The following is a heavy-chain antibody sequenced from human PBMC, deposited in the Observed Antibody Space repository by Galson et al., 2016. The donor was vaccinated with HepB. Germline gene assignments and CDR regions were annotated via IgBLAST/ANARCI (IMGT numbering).Heavy chain of an antibody. CDR3: AREMGS. D-gene: IGHD3-16*01. J-gene: IGHJ5*02. CDR2: IRSAGDIT. CDR1: GFAFDRRA. V-gene: IGHV3-23*01. Sequence: SLRLSCAASGFAFDRRALSWVRQAPGKRLEWVSVIRSAGDITYYADSVKGRFTISRDNSKNTLYLQMDSLRAEDTAVYYCAREMGSWSQGTLVTVPS.